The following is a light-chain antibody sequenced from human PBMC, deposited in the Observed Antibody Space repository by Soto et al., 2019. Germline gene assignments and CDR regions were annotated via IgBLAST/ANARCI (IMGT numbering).Light chain of an antibody. Sequence: DIQMTQSPSSVSASVGDRVTITSRASQDIISWLAWYQQKPGKAPKLLIYAASSLQSGVPSRFSGSGSGTDFTLTISSLQPEDFATYYCQQANSFPHTFGQGTRLEIK. CDR3: QQANSFPHT. J-gene: IGKJ5*01. CDR1: QDIISW. CDR2: AAS. V-gene: IGKV1-12*01.